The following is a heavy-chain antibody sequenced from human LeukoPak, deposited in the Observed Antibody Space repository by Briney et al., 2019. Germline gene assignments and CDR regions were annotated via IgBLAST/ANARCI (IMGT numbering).Heavy chain of an antibody. CDR2: FHHSGST. J-gene: IGHJ4*02. D-gene: IGHD4-17*01. V-gene: IGHV4-34*01. Sequence: SETLSLTCAVYGGSFSGYYWSWIRQPSGKGLEWIGEFHHSGSTNYNPSLKSRVTISVDTSKNQFSLKLSSVTAADTAVYYCARGIDYGDYSPQLRFFPLDYWGQGTLVTVSS. CDR1: GGSFSGYY. CDR3: ARGIDYGDYSPQLRFFPLDY.